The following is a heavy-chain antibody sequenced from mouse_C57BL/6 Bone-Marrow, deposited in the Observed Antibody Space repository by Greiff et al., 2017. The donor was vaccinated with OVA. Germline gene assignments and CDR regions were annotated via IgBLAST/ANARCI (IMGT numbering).Heavy chain of an antibody. CDR3: ARDSSGPAWFAY. J-gene: IGHJ3*01. Sequence: EVKLMESGGGLVKPGGSLKLSCAASGFTFSDYGMHWVRQAPEKGLEWVAYISSGSSTIYYADTVKGRFTISRDNAKNTLFLQMTSLRSEDTAMYYCARDSSGPAWFAYWGQGTLVTVSA. V-gene: IGHV5-17*01. CDR1: GFTFSDYG. D-gene: IGHD3-2*02. CDR2: ISSGSSTI.